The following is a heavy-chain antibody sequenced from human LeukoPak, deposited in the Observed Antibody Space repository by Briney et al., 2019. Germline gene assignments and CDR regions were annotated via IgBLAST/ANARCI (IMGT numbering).Heavy chain of an antibody. D-gene: IGHD6-19*01. CDR3: ASADGSGWYYFDS. V-gene: IGHV4-59*11. J-gene: IGHJ4*02. CDR1: GGSISSHF. Sequence: SETLSLTCTVSGGSISSHFWSWIRQPPGKGLEWIGYIYNSGSTNYNPSLKSRVTISVDTSKNQFSLKLTSVTAADTAVYYCASADGSGWYYFDSWGQGTLVTVSS. CDR2: IYNSGST.